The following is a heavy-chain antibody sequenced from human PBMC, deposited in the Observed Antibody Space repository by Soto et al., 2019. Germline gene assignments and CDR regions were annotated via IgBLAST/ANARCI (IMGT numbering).Heavy chain of an antibody. CDR2: INHSGST. J-gene: IGHJ4*02. D-gene: IGHD3-22*01. CDR1: GGSFSGHY. CDR3: ARGITMILVVQGDAPDKYYFDS. V-gene: IGHV4-34*01. Sequence: PSETLSLTCAVYGGSFSGHYWSWIRQSPGKGLEWIGEINHSGSTDQNPSLKSRVTISVDTSKNQFSLKLKSVTAADTAVYYCARGITMILVVQGDAPDKYYFDSWGQGTQVTVS.